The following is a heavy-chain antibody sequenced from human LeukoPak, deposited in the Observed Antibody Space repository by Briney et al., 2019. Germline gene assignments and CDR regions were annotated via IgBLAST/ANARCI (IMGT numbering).Heavy chain of an antibody. CDR3: ARQTGSGLFTLP. CDR2: IYYTGNT. CDR1: GGSISSNW. Sequence: SETLSLTCAVSGGSISSNWWSWVRQPPGKGLEWIGSIYYTGNTYYNASLKSRVTISIDTSKNQISLRLTSVTATDTAMYYCARQTGSGLFTLPGGQGTLVTVSS. J-gene: IGHJ4*02. V-gene: IGHV4-59*04. D-gene: IGHD3/OR15-3a*01.